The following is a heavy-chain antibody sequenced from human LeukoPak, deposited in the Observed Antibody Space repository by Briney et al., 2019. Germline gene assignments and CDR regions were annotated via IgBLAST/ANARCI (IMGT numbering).Heavy chain of an antibody. D-gene: IGHD6-19*01. V-gene: IGHV1-18*01. Sequence: GASVKVSCKASGYTFTSYGISWVRQAPGQGLEWMGWISAYNGNTNYAQKLQGRVTMTTDTSTSTAYMELRSLRSDDTAVYYCARDPDSSGWYSSPKVPFDYWGQGTLVTVSS. CDR3: ARDPDSSGWYSSPKVPFDY. J-gene: IGHJ4*02. CDR1: GYTFTSYG. CDR2: ISAYNGNT.